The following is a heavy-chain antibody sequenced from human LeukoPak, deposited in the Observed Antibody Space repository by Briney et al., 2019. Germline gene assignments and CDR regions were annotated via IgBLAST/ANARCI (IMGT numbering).Heavy chain of an antibody. Sequence: ASVKVSCKASGYTFTSYGISWVRQAPGQGLEWMGWINTNTGNPTYAQGFTGRFVFSSDTSVSTAYLQISSLKAEDTAVYYCARDLMAILGDPQGAFDIWGQGTMVTVSS. D-gene: IGHD2-8*01. CDR3: ARDLMAILGDPQGAFDI. CDR2: INTNTGNP. J-gene: IGHJ3*02. V-gene: IGHV7-4-1*02. CDR1: GYTFTSYG.